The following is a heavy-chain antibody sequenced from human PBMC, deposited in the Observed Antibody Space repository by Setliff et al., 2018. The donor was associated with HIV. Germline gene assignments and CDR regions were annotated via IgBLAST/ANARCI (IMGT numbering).Heavy chain of an antibody. V-gene: IGHV1-2*02. CDR1: GYTFTDYY. J-gene: IGHJ3*01. CDR2: INPNSGGT. Sequence: GASVKVSCKASGYTFTDYYMHWVRQAPGQGLEWMGWINPNSGGTNYAQKFQGRVTMTRDTSISTAYMELSRLRSDDTAVYYCARDDGGYNYAEAFDVWGQGTMVTVSS. CDR3: ARDDGGYNYAEAFDV. D-gene: IGHD3-16*01.